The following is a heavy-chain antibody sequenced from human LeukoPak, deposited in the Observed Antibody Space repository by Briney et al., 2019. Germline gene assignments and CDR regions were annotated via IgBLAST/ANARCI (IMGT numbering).Heavy chain of an antibody. D-gene: IGHD6-19*01. CDR2: IYYSGST. J-gene: IGHJ6*03. CDR3: ARGYSTGSKRFFLYYYMDV. V-gene: IGHV4-59*01. Sequence: SETLSLTCTVSGGSMSSYFWSWIRQPPGKGLEWIGYIYYSGSTNKNPSLKSRVTMSVESTNNQFSLKLNSVTAADTAVYYCARGYSTGSKRFFLYYYMDVWGKGTTVSVSS. CDR1: GGSMSSYF.